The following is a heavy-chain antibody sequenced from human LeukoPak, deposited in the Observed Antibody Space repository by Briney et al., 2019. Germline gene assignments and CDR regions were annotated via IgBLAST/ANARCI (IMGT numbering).Heavy chain of an antibody. CDR3: ARDTANYYYDSSGYYFDY. D-gene: IGHD3-22*01. CDR1: GYTFISYY. J-gene: IGHJ4*02. V-gene: IGHV1-46*01. Sequence: ASVKVSCKASGYTFISYYMHWVRQAPGQGLEWMGIINPRGGSASYAQKFQGRVTMTRDTSTSTVYMELSSLRSEDTAVYYCARDTANYYYDSSGYYFDYWGQGTLVTVSS. CDR2: INPRGGSA.